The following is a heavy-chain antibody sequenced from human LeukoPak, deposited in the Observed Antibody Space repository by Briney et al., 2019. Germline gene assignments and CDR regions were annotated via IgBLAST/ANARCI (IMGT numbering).Heavy chain of an antibody. Sequence: PSETLSLTCTVSGGSISSYYWSWIRQPPGKGLEWIGYIYYSGSTNYNPSLKSRVTISVDTSKNQFSLKLSSVTAADTAVYYCAREGRARITIFGVVSDDAFDIWGQGTMVTVSS. CDR2: IYYSGST. CDR3: AREGRARITIFGVVSDDAFDI. J-gene: IGHJ3*02. D-gene: IGHD3-3*01. V-gene: IGHV4-59*01. CDR1: GGSISSYY.